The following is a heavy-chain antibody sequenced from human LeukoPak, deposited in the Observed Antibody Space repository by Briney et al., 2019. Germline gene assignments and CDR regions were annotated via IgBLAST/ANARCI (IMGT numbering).Heavy chain of an antibody. D-gene: IGHD3-10*01. V-gene: IGHV3-30*02. Sequence: GGSLRLSCAASGFTFSSYGMHWVRQAPGKGLEWVAFIRYDGSNKYYADSVKGRFTTSRDNSKNTLYLQMNSLRAEDTAVYYCAKGPHYYGSGSFVDYWGQGTLVTVSS. CDR1: GFTFSSYG. CDR3: AKGPHYYGSGSFVDY. CDR2: IRYDGSNK. J-gene: IGHJ4*02.